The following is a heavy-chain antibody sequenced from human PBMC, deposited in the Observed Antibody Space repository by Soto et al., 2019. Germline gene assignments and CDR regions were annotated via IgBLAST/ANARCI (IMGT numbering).Heavy chain of an antibody. CDR2: INHSGST. CDR1: VGSFSGYF. V-gene: IGHV4-34*01. Sequence: SETLSLTCAFYVGSFSGYFWSCIRHPPGKGLEWIGEINHSGSTNYNPSLKSRVTISVDTSKNQFSLKLSSVTAADTAVYYCARRSRDSRGYYYFEYWGQGTLVRVSS. D-gene: IGHD3-22*01. J-gene: IGHJ4*02. CDR3: ARRSRDSRGYYYFEY.